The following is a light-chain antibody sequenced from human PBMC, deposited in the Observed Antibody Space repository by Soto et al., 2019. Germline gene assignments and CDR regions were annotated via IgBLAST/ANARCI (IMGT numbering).Light chain of an antibody. CDR1: QSVSNN. CDR3: QQYNNWPPWT. J-gene: IGKJ1*01. V-gene: IGKV3-15*01. Sequence: ILMTQSPATLSVSPGERATLSCRASQSVSNNLAWYQQKPGQAPRLLIYDASTRATGIPARFSGSGSGTAFTLTISGLQSEDFAVYYCQQYNNWPPWTFDQGTKVEIK. CDR2: DAS.